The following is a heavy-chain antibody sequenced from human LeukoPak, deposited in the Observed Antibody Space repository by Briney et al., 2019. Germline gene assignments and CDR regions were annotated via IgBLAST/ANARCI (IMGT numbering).Heavy chain of an antibody. CDR3: ASTWYYDFWSGEDEDDY. V-gene: IGHV1-69*13. D-gene: IGHD3-3*01. CDR1: GGTFSRYA. Sequence: GASVKVSCKASGGTFSRYAISWVRQAPGQGLEWMGGISPIFGTVNYAQKFQGRVTITADESTSTAYMEVSSLRSEDTAVCYCASTWYYDFWSGEDEDDYWGQGTLVTVSS. CDR2: ISPIFGTV. J-gene: IGHJ4*02.